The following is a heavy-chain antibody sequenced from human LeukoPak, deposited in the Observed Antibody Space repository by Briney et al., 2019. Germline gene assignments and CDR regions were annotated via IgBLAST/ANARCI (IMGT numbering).Heavy chain of an antibody. Sequence: SSETLSLTCAVYAGSFSGYYWSWIRQSPGTGLEWIGEINHGGSTNYNPSLKSRVTISADTSKNHFSLKVSSVTAADTGVYYCASGRCDRPTCYNNFDNWGQGTLVTVSS. V-gene: IGHV4-34*01. CDR1: AGSFSGYY. D-gene: IGHD2-2*02. J-gene: IGHJ4*02. CDR3: ASGRCDRPTCYNNFDN. CDR2: INHGGST.